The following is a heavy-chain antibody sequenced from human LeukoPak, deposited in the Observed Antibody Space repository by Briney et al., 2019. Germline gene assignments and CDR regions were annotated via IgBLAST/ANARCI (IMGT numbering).Heavy chain of an antibody. D-gene: IGHD3-22*01. V-gene: IGHV3-74*01. CDR1: GFTFSSYW. J-gene: IGHJ4*02. CDR2: IKSDGSST. Sequence: GGSLRLSCAASGFTFSSYWMHWVRQAPGKGLVWVSRIKSDGSSTRYADSVKGRFTISRDNAKNTLYLQMNSLRAEDTAVYYCARGGAYYYDSSGYSIDYWGQGTLVTVSS. CDR3: ARGGAYYYDSSGYSIDY.